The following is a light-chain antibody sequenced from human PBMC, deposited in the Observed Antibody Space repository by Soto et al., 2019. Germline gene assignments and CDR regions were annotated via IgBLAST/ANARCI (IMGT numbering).Light chain of an antibody. CDR3: CSYAGSYTLL. J-gene: IGLJ2*01. V-gene: IGLV2-11*01. CDR2: DVT. CDR1: SSDVGGYNY. Sequence: QSALTQPRSVSGSPGQSVTISCTGTSSDVGGYNYVSWYQQHPGKAPKLMIYDVTQRPSGVPDRFSGSKFGNTASLTISGLQAGDEADYHCCSYAGSYTLLFGGGTKVTVL.